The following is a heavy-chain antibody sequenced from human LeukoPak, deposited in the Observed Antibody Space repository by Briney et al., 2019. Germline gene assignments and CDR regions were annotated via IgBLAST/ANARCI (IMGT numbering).Heavy chain of an antibody. J-gene: IGHJ6*02. V-gene: IGHV3-30*04. CDR2: ISYDGSNK. CDR1: GFTFSSYA. D-gene: IGHD3-10*01. CDR3: ARVVTMVRGVTYGMDV. Sequence: PGGSLRLSCAASGFTFSSYAMHWVRQAPGKGLERVAVISYDGSNKYYADSVKGRFTISRDNSKNTLYLQMNSLRAEDTAVYYCARVVTMVRGVTYGMDVWGQGPRSPSP.